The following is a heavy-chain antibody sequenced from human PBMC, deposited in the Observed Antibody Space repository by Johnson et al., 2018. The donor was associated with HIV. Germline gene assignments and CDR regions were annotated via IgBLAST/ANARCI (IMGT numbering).Heavy chain of an antibody. CDR1: GLTFSSYG. CDR3: AKDLGDFWSGYYFDI. CDR2: IHYDGSNK. D-gene: IGHD3-3*01. J-gene: IGHJ3*02. Sequence: QMLLVESGGGVVQPGGSLRLSCAAPGLTFSSYGMHWVRQAPGQGLEWVAFIHYDGSNKYYADSVKGRFTISRDNSKTTLSLQMNSLRAEDTAVYYCAKDLGDFWSGYYFDIWGQGTMVTVSS. V-gene: IGHV3-30*02.